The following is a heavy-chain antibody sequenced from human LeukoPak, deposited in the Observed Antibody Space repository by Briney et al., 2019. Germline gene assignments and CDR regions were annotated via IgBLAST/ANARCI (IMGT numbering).Heavy chain of an antibody. J-gene: IGHJ4*02. CDR3: VRDDYWRGYYYDY. CDR1: GFTFSSYS. D-gene: IGHD3-3*01. V-gene: IGHV3-21*01. CDR2: ISSSSSYI. Sequence: PGGSLRLSCAASGFTFSSYSMNWVRQAPGKGLEWVSSISSSSSYIYYADSVKGRFTISRDNAKNSLYLQMNSLRDDDTAVYYCVRDDYWRGYYYDYWGQGALVTVSS.